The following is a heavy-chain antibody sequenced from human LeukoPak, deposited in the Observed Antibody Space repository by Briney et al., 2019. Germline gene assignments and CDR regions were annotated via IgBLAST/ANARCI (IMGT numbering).Heavy chain of an antibody. V-gene: IGHV3-30-3*01. CDR2: TSSDLNVK. CDR3: AREGYYGSGSPPSLYFDY. D-gene: IGHD3-10*01. Sequence: PGGSLRLSCAASGFTFRNYVIHWVRQAPGKGLEWVAVTSSDLNVKLYADSVKGRFTISRDNSRGTLYLQMNSLRPEDTAIYYCAREGYYGSGSPPSLYFDYWGQGTLATVSS. J-gene: IGHJ4*02. CDR1: GFTFRNYV.